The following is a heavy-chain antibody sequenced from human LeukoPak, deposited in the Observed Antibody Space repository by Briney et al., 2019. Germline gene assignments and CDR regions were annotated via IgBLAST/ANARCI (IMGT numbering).Heavy chain of an antibody. V-gene: IGHV4-59*01. J-gene: IGHJ4*02. D-gene: IGHD3-16*01. CDR2: IYYSGST. CDR3: ARYYYDYVWGSYSFDY. CDR1: GGSISSYY. Sequence: SETLSLTCTVSGGSISSYYWSWIRQPPGKGLEWIGYIYYSGSTNYNPSLKSRVIISVDTSKNQFSLKLSSVTAADTAVYYCARYYYDYVWGSYSFDYWGQGTLVTVSS.